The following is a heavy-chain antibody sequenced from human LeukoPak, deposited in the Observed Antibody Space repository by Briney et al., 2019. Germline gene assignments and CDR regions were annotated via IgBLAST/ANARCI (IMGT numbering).Heavy chain of an antibody. J-gene: IGHJ4*02. V-gene: IGHV1-69*13. CDR1: GGTFSSYA. CDR2: IIPIFGTA. CDR3: ARTNTYYYDSSGYYD. D-gene: IGHD3-22*01. Sequence: SVKVSCKASGGTFSSYAISWVRQAPGQGLEWMGGIIPIFGTANYARKFQGRVTITSDESTSTAYMELSSLRSEDTAVYYCARTNTYYYDSSGYYDWGQGTLVTVSS.